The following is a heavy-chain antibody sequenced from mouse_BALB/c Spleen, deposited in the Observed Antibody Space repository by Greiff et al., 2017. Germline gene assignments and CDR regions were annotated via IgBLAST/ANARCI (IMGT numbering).Heavy chain of an antibody. CDR3: TRDGRGDYYYAMDY. CDR1: GYSFTSYW. CDR2: IYPGNSDT. Sequence: VQLQQSGTVLARPGASVKMSCKASGYSFTSYWMHWVKQRPGQGLEWIGAIYPGNSDTSYNQKFKGKAKLTAVTSASTAYMELSSLTNEDSAVYYCTRDGRGDYYYAMDYWGQGTTLTVSS. V-gene: IGHV1-5*01. J-gene: IGHJ2*01. D-gene: IGHD1-1*02.